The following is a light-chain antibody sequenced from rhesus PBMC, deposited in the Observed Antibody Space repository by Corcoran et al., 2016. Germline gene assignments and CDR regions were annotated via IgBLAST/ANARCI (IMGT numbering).Light chain of an antibody. CDR2: AAS. CDR1: QGISRY. CDR3: IKHNSYPLT. V-gene: IGKV1-28*03. J-gene: IGKJ4*01. Sequence: DIQMTQSPSSLSASVGDTVTITCRASQGISRYLNWFQQKPWKTPKLLIYAASSLESGGPSRFSGSGSGTDFTLTISSLKPEDLAVYYCIKHNSYPLTFGGGTKVELK.